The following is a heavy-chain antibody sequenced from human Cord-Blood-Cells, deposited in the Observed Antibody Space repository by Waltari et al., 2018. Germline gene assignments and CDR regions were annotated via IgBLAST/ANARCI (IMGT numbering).Heavy chain of an antibody. D-gene: IGHD2-15*01. CDR2: IYPGDSDT. CDR3: ARLRVAATPDFDY. J-gene: IGHJ4*02. CDR1: GYSFISYW. Sequence: EVQLVQSGAEVKKPGESLKISCKGSGYSFISYWTGLVRVMPGKGLEWMGIIYPGDSDTRYSPSFQGQVTISADKSISTAYLQWSSLKASDTAMYYCARLRVAATPDFDYWGQGTLVTVSS. V-gene: IGHV5-51*01.